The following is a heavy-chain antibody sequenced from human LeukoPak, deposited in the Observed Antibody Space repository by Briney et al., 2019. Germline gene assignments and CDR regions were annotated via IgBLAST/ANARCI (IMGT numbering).Heavy chain of an antibody. J-gene: IGHJ6*03. Sequence: SETLSLTCTVSGGSISSYYWSWIRQPPGKGLEWIGYIYYSGSTNYNPSLKSRVSISVHTSKNQFSLKLSSVTAAGTAVYYCARTTEGGYSYGYLYYYYMDVWGKGTTVTISS. CDR3: ARTTEGGYSYGYLYYYYMDV. CDR1: GGSISSYY. D-gene: IGHD5-18*01. CDR2: IYYSGST. V-gene: IGHV4-59*01.